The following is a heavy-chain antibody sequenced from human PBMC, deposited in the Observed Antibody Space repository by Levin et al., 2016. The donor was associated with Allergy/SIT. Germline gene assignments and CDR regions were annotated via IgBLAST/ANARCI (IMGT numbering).Heavy chain of an antibody. CDR3: AKDGELNPFES. CDR1: AFTFSDYT. Sequence: GESLKISCTASAFTFSDYTIHWVRQAPGKGLEWVAVISYDGSDKSHADSVKGRFTISRDNSKNTLYLEMNGLRADDTAVYHCAKDGELNPFESLGQGTLVTVSS. D-gene: IGHD1-7*01. J-gene: IGHJ4*02. CDR2: ISYDGSDK. V-gene: IGHV3-30-3*01.